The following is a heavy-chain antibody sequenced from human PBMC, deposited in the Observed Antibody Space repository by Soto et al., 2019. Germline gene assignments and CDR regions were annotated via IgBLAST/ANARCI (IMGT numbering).Heavy chain of an antibody. Sequence: QVQLVESGGGVVQPGDSLRLSCAASGFMFSGYGMHWIRQAPGKGLEWVAVISHDGSEKYYGDSVKGRCTVSRDKSNNTLFLQFDSLRAEDTAVYYCAKLVGGVKAIGAPGDWLDPWGQGTLVTVSS. J-gene: IGHJ5*02. CDR2: ISHDGSEK. CDR1: GFMFSGYG. V-gene: IGHV3-30*18. D-gene: IGHD3-3*01. CDR3: AKLVGGVKAIGAPGDWLDP.